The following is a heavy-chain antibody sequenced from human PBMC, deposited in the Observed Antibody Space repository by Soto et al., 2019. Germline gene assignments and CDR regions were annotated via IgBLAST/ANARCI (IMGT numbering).Heavy chain of an antibody. Sequence: GGSLRLSCAASGFTFSSYAMSWVRQAPGKGLEWVSAISGSGGSTYYADSVKGRFTISRDNSKNTLYLQMNSLRAEDTAVYYCAKDRAMVRGVIYYFDYWGQGTLVTVSS. D-gene: IGHD3-10*01. CDR2: ISGSGGST. CDR1: GFTFSSYA. V-gene: IGHV3-23*01. CDR3: AKDRAMVRGVIYYFDY. J-gene: IGHJ4*02.